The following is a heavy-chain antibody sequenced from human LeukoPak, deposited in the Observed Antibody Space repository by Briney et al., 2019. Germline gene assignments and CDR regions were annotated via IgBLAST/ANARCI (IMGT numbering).Heavy chain of an antibody. J-gene: IGHJ5*02. D-gene: IGHD1-14*01. Sequence: GASVKVSCKASGYTFTGYYMHWVRQAPGQGLEWMGWINPNSGGTNYAQKFQGRVTMTRDTSISTAYMELSRLRSDDTAVYYCAREPLPATSINWFDPWGQGTLVTVSS. V-gene: IGHV1-2*02. CDR1: GYTFTGYY. CDR2: INPNSGGT. CDR3: AREPLPATSINWFDP.